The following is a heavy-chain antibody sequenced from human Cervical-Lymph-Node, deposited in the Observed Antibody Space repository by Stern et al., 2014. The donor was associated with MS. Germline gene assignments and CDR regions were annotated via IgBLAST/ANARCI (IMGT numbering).Heavy chain of an antibody. D-gene: IGHD6-6*01. CDR1: GYSFISDW. V-gene: IGHV5-51*03. Sequence: VQPVQSGAEVKKLGDSLKISCKASGYSFISDWIGWVRQVPGKGLEWMGNIYPGDSDTRYSPSFQGLVTISADKSITTAYLQWNSLKASDTALYYCVRGGSGQLVGPFQHWGQGTLLSVTS. CDR2: IYPGDSDT. CDR3: VRGGSGQLVGPFQH. J-gene: IGHJ1*01.